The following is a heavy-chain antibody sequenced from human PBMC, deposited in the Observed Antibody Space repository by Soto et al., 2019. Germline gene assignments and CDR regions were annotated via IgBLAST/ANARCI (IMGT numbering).Heavy chain of an antibody. V-gene: IGHV4-59*01. Sequence: SETLSLTCNVSGASMRSYYWTWMRLSPGKGLEWIGDIFYSGSTNLNPSLRSRLSISIGTSKDKFSLMLNSVTAADTAVYYCARDLRCCGLDVWGQGTTVTVSS. CDR1: GASMRSYY. J-gene: IGHJ6*02. CDR3: ARDLRCCGLDV. D-gene: IGHD3-9*01. CDR2: IFYSGST.